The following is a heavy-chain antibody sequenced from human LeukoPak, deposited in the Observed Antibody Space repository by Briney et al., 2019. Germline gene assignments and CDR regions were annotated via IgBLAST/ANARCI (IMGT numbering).Heavy chain of an antibody. J-gene: IGHJ4*02. V-gene: IGHV4-4*02. Sequence: PSETLSLTCTVSGDSISNSFWWSWVRQPPGKGLDWIGEISHTGSTKYNPSLKNRVTISRDSSKNQFSLKLNSVTAADTATYYCTRSAGWWSLDYWGQGALATVSS. D-gene: IGHD2-8*02. CDR2: ISHTGST. CDR3: TRSAGWWSLDY. CDR1: GDSISNSFW.